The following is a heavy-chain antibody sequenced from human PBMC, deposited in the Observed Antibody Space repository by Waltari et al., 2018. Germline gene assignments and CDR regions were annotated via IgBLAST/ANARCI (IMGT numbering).Heavy chain of an antibody. CDR3: ARVRAAAEDYFDY. Sequence: QVQLQESGPGLVKPSETLSLTCTVSGGSISSYYWSWIRQPPGKGLEWIGYIYYSGSTNYNPSLKSRVTISVDTSKNQFSLKLSSVTAADTAVYYCARVRAAAEDYFDYWGQGTLVTVSS. J-gene: IGHJ4*02. CDR2: IYYSGST. CDR1: GGSISSYY. D-gene: IGHD6-13*01. V-gene: IGHV4-59*01.